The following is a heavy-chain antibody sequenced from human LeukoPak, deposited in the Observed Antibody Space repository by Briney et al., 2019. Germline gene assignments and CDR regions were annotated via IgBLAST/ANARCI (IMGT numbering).Heavy chain of an antibody. D-gene: IGHD3-10*01. CDR3: ARGRGLTLSYHYFDY. Sequence: PGGSLRLSCAASGFTFSNYGMHWVRQAPGRGLEWVSYISSGSSTTYYADSVKGRFTISRDSAKNSLYLQMNSLRDEDTAVYYCARGRGLTLSYHYFDYWGQGTLVTVSS. CDR2: ISSGSSTT. J-gene: IGHJ4*02. V-gene: IGHV3-48*02. CDR1: GFTFSNYG.